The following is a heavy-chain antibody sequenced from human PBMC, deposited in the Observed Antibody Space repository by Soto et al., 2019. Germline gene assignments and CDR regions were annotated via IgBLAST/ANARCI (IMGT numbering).Heavy chain of an antibody. J-gene: IGHJ3*02. D-gene: IGHD3-3*01. Sequence: KASETLSLTCTVSGGSISSYYWSWIRQPPGKGLEWIGYIYYSGSTNYNPSLKSRVTISVDTSKNQFSLKLSSVTAADTAVYYCARDSTRWSGHFADAFDIWGQGTMVTVSS. CDR2: IYYSGST. CDR1: GGSISSYY. V-gene: IGHV4-59*01. CDR3: ARDSTRWSGHFADAFDI.